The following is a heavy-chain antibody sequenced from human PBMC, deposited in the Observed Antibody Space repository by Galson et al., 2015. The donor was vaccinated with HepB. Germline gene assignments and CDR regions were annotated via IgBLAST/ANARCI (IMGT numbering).Heavy chain of an antibody. CDR2: ISAYNGNT. CDR3: ARARNAYCGGDCYLVDWYFDL. D-gene: IGHD2-21*02. Sequence: SVKVSCKASGYTFTSYGISWVRQAPGQGLEWMGWISAYNGNTNYAQKLQGRVTMTTDTSTSTAYMELRSLRSDDTAVYYCARARNAYCGGDCYLVDWYFDLWGRGTLVTVSS. CDR1: GYTFTSYG. V-gene: IGHV1-18*04. J-gene: IGHJ2*01.